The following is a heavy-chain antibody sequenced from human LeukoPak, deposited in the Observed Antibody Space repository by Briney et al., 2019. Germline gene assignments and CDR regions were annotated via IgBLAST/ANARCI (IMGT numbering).Heavy chain of an antibody. CDR2: INHSGST. D-gene: IGHD6-6*01. CDR3: ARDLNFGIAARPYYFDY. V-gene: IGHV4-34*01. J-gene: IGHJ4*02. Sequence: PSETLSLTCAVYGGSFSGYYWSWIRQPPGKGLEWIGEINHSGSTNYNPSLKSRVTISVDTSKNQFSLKLSSVTAADTAVYYCARDLNFGIAARPYYFDYWGQGTLVTVSS. CDR1: GGSFSGYY.